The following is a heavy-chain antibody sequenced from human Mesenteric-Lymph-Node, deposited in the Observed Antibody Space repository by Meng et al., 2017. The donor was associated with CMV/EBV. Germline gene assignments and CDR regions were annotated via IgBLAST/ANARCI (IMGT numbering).Heavy chain of an antibody. Sequence: GGSLRLSCAASGFTFSSYGMHWVRQAPGKGLEWVAVIWYDGSNKYYADSVKGRFTISRDNSKNTLYLQMNNLRAADTAVYYCARARGDYYYYAMDVWGQGTTVTVSS. CDR3: ARARGDYYYYAMDV. V-gene: IGHV3-33*01. CDR1: GFTFSSYG. CDR2: IWYDGSNK. J-gene: IGHJ6*02.